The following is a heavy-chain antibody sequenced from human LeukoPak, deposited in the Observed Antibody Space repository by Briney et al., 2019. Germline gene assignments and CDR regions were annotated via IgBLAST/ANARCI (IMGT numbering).Heavy chain of an antibody. CDR2: IFYVGST. J-gene: IGHJ3*02. Sequence: SETLSLTCTVSGDSIGSHYWSWIRQPPGKGLEWIGYIFYVGSTNYNPSLNSRVTISVDTSKNQFSLKLNSVTAADTAVYYCARDYYDSRGEAFDIWGQGTMVTVSS. CDR3: ARDYYDSRGEAFDI. V-gene: IGHV4-59*11. D-gene: IGHD3-22*01. CDR1: GDSIGSHY.